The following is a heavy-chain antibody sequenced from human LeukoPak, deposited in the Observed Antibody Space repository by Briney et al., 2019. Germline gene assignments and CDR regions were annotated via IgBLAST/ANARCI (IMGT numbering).Heavy chain of an antibody. CDR3: ARDDGKAYFDY. CDR2: IWYDGSNK. J-gene: IGHJ4*02. Sequence: PGGSLRLSCAASGFTLSSYGMHWVRQAPGKGLEWVAVIWYDGSNKYYADSVKGRFTISRDNSKNTLYLQMNSLRAEDTAVYYCARDDGKAYFDYWGQGTLVTVSS. CDR1: GFTLSSYG. V-gene: IGHV3-33*01. D-gene: IGHD1-26*01.